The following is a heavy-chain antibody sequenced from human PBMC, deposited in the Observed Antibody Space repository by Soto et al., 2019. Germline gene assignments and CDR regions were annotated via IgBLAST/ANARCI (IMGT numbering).Heavy chain of an antibody. CDR3: AAYYGPPVAVY. CDR2: IYHGGTT. J-gene: IGHJ4*02. D-gene: IGHD3-10*01. V-gene: IGHV4-30-2*01. CDR1: AGSINTAASS. Sequence: QLQLQESGSGLVKPSQTLSLTCTGSAGSINTAASSWAWVGQPPGEGLDFIGYIYHGGTTFLNPALSSRLIISVDRSKNQCSLKIGSVTAADTAVYYCAAYYGPPVAVYWGQGTLVTVSS.